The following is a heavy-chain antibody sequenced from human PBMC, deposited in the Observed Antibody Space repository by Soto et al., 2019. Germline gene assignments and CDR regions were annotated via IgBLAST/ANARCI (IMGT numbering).Heavy chain of an antibody. CDR2: IGWDDDK. J-gene: IGHJ6*02. D-gene: IGHD3-3*01. CDR1: GFSLSTSGMC. V-gene: IGHV2-70*11. CDR3: ARTSTIFGVDYYYGMDV. Sequence: SGPTLVNPTQTLTLTCTFSGFSLSTSGMCVSWIRQPPGKAPEWLARIGWDDDKYYSTSLKTRLTISKDTSKNQVVLTMTNMDPVDTATYYCARTSTIFGVDYYYGMDVWGQGTTVTVSS.